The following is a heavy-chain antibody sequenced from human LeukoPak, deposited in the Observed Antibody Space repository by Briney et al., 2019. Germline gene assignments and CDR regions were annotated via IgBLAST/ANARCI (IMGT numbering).Heavy chain of an antibody. J-gene: IGHJ4*02. Sequence: SEILSLTCTVSGGSISSYYWSLIRQPAGKGLEWIGRIYTSGSTNYNPSLKSRVTMSVDTSKNQFSLKLSPVTAADTAVYYCAREGYYGSGGGSDYWGQGTLVTVSS. CDR1: GGSISSYY. CDR3: AREGYYGSGGGSDY. D-gene: IGHD3-10*01. CDR2: IYTSGST. V-gene: IGHV4-4*07.